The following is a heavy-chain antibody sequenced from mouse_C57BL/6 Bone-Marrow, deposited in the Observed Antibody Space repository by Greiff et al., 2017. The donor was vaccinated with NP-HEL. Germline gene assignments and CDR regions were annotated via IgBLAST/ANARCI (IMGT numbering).Heavy chain of an antibody. D-gene: IGHD3-2*02. CDR1: GYSFTSYY. Sequence: QVQLQQSGPELVKPGASVKISCKASGYSFTSYYIHWVKQRPGQGLAWIGWIYPGSGNTKYNEKFKGKATLTADTSSSTAYMQLSSLTSEDSAVYYCARGAQATGWDVDGWGTGTTVTV. CDR2: IYPGSGNT. V-gene: IGHV1-66*01. J-gene: IGHJ1*03. CDR3: ARGAQATGWDVDG.